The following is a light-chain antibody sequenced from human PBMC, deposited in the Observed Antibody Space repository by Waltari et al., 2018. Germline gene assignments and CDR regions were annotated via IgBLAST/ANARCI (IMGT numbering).Light chain of an antibody. CDR3: QQYAGSPLT. CDR2: GAS. J-gene: IGKJ4*01. CDR1: ENVRRGR. V-gene: IGKV3-20*01. Sequence: EIVLTQSPGTLSLSPGETATLSCRAGENVRRGRLAWYQQKLGQAPRLLIYGASSRATGSPDRFSGGGSGTDFALTISRLEPEDFVVYYCQQYAGSPLTFGGGTKVEIK.